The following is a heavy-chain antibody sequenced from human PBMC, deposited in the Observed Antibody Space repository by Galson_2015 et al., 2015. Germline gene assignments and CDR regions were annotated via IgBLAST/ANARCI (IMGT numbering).Heavy chain of an antibody. CDR3: ARVFGAYYDKVWGSYHLGDY. CDR2: ISGSGVST. J-gene: IGHJ4*02. Sequence: SLRLSCAASRFTFSKYAMSWVRQAPGKGLEWVSAISGSGVSTYYVDSVKGRFTISRDNSKNTLFLQMNSLRAEDTAVYYCARVFGAYYDKVWGSYHLGDYWGQGTLVTVSS. D-gene: IGHD3-16*02. CDR1: RFTFSKYA. V-gene: IGHV3-23*01.